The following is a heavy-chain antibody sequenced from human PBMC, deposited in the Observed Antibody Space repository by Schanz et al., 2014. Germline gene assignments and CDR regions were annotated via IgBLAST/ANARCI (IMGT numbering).Heavy chain of an antibody. CDR3: ARANQVGDMDV. D-gene: IGHD3-10*01. V-gene: IGHV1-18*01. CDR1: GYTFSSYG. J-gene: IGHJ6*02. Sequence: QVQLVQSGAEVKKPGASVKVSCKASGYTFSSYGITWVRQAPGQGLEWMGWITAYNGDTNYALKLQGRVTLTTDTATSTAYMELRNLRSDDTAVYYYARANQVGDMDVWGQGTTXTVSS. CDR2: ITAYNGDT.